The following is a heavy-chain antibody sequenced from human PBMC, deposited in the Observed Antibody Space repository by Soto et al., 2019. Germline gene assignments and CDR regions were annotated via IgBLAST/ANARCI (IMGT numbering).Heavy chain of an antibody. J-gene: IGHJ3*02. CDR1: GYTFTSYD. D-gene: IGHD2-15*01. CDR2: MNPNSGNT. V-gene: IGHV1-8*01. CDR3: ARGLHCSGGSCYSEKSDAFDI. Sequence: ASVKVSCKASGYTFTSYDSNWVRQATGQGLEWMGWMNPNSGNTGYAQKFQGRVTMTRNTSISTAYMELSSLRSEDTAVYYCARGLHCSGGSCYSEKSDAFDIWGQGTMVTVSS.